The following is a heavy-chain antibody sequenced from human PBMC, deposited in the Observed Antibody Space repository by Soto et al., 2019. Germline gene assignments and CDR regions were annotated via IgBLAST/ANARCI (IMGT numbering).Heavy chain of an antibody. CDR2: IIGYNGNT. V-gene: IGHV1-18*04. J-gene: IGHJ6*02. D-gene: IGHD3-10*01. CDR3: ARAGKYYYGSGSPYYYGMDV. Sequence: QVKLVQSGAEVKKPGASVKVSCKASGYTFTSYGVSWVRQAPGQGLEWMGWIIGYNGNTNYAQKLQGRVTMTTDTSTSTAYMELRSLRSDDTAVYYCARAGKYYYGSGSPYYYGMDVWGQGITVTVSS. CDR1: GYTFTSYG.